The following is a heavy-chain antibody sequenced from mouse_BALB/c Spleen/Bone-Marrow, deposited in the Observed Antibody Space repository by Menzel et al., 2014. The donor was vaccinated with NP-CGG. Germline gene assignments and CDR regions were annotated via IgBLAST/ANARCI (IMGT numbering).Heavy chain of an antibody. D-gene: IGHD2-4*01. Sequence: EVKLQESGPELMKPGASVKISCKASGYSFTSYYIHWVKQNHGKSLEWIGHIDPFNGVTIYNQKFKGKATLTADKSSSTAYMHLSSLTSEDSAVYYCARRVITTGPGFAYWGQGTLVTVSA. CDR1: GYSFTSYY. CDR2: IDPFNGVT. CDR3: ARRVITTGPGFAY. V-gene: IGHV1-28*01. J-gene: IGHJ3*01.